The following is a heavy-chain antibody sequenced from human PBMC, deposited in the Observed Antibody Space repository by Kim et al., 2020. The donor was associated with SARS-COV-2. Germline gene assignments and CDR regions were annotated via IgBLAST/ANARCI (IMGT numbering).Heavy chain of an antibody. CDR2: ISSSSGYI. J-gene: IGHJ3*02. CDR1: GFTFSSYS. Sequence: GGSLRLSCAASGFTFSSYSMNWVRQAPGKGLEWVSSISSSSGYIYYADSVKGRFTISRDNAKNSLYLQMNSLRAEDTAVYYCARDPSRSRYGSGSYLFDIWGQGTMVTVSS. D-gene: IGHD3-10*01. V-gene: IGHV3-21*01. CDR3: ARDPSRSRYGSGSYLFDI.